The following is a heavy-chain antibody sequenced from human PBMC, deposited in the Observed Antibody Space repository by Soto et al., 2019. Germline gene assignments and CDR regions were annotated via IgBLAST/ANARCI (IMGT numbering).Heavy chain of an antibody. V-gene: IGHV3-74*01. CDR3: ARNTAQLGMGLFDY. CDR1: GFTFSSYW. Sequence: VQLVESGGGLVQPGGSLRLSCAASGFTFSSYWMHWVRQAPGKGLVWVSRINSDGSSTSYADSVKGRFTISRDNAKNTLYLQMNSLRAEDTAVYYCARNTAQLGMGLFDYWGHGTLVTVSS. D-gene: IGHD7-27*01. CDR2: INSDGSST. J-gene: IGHJ5*01.